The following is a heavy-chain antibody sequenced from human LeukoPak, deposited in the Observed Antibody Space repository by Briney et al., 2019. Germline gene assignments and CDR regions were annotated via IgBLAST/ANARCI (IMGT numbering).Heavy chain of an antibody. CDR3: ARGQYRRDY. Sequence: SETLSLTWAVYGGSFSGHYWSWIRQPPGKWLEWIGESKHSGSTNYNPSLKSRVTISVDTSKNQFSLKLSSVTAADTGVYYCARGQYRRDYWGQGTLVTVSS. CDR1: GGSFSGHY. D-gene: IGHD2-2*01. V-gene: IGHV4-34*01. CDR2: SKHSGST. J-gene: IGHJ4*02.